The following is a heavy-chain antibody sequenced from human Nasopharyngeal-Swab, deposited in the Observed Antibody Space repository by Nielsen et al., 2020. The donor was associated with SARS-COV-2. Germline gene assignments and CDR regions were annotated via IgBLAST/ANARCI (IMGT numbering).Heavy chain of an antibody. J-gene: IGHJ4*02. V-gene: IGHV4-34*01. CDR3: ARWGNSSSWYYFDY. CDR2: INHSGST. D-gene: IGHD6-13*01. CDR1: RFTFSSYS. Sequence: ESLKISCAASRFTFSSYSMNWVRQAPGKGLEWIGEINHSGSTNYNPSLKSRVTISVDTPKNQFSLKLSSVTAADTAVYYCARWGNSSSWYYFDYWGQGTLVTVSS.